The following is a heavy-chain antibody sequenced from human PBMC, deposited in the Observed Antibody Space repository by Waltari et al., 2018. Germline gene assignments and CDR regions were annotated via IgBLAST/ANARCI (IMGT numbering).Heavy chain of an antibody. J-gene: IGHJ4*02. Sequence: QVQLVQSGAEVKRPGAPVKASSKASGYTFTGNYIHWVRQAPGQGLEWMGWIHPNSGATDYAQKFQGRVTMTLDTSITTVYMELGWLGSEDTAIYYCARAWFNSGFDYWGQGSLVAVSS. CDR2: IHPNSGAT. CDR3: ARAWFNSGFDY. D-gene: IGHD1-26*01. V-gene: IGHV1-2*02. CDR1: GYTFTGNY.